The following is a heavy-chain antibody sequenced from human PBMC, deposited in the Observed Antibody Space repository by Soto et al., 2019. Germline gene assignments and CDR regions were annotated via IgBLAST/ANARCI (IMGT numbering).Heavy chain of an antibody. Sequence: QVLLVQSGAEVKKPGSSVKISCKTSGGTFGTFAITWVRLAPGRGLEWMGVSIPGFAAPTYARTLQGRVSVTADESTSAASMELGGLTFDDAAVYYCARDRLMRGNSYYYGMDVWGQGTTVTVSS. V-gene: IGHV1-69*12. CDR2: SIPGFAAP. D-gene: IGHD3-10*01. CDR3: ARDRLMRGNSYYYGMDV. J-gene: IGHJ6*02. CDR1: GGTFGTFA.